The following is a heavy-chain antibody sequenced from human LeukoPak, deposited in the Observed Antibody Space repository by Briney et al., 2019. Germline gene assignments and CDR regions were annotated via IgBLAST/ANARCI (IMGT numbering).Heavy chain of an antibody. Sequence: GGSLRLSCAASGFTFTSYWMSWVRQAPGKGLEWVSYISSSSSIYYGDSVKGRFTMSRDNAKNSLYLQMNSLGAEDTAVYYCAREYSSSSGRCFDSWGQGTLVTVSS. J-gene: IGHJ4*02. V-gene: IGHV3-48*04. CDR1: GFTFTSYW. D-gene: IGHD6-6*01. CDR3: AREYSSSSGRCFDS. CDR2: ISSSSSI.